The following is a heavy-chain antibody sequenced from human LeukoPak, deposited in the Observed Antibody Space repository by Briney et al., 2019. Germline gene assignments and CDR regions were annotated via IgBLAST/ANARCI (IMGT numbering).Heavy chain of an antibody. J-gene: IGHJ4*02. Sequence: GGALRLFFSASGFTVSSNYMRWGRPAPGEGLEGGAVFFNGGSTYYAASVKGRFTISRDNSKNTLYLQMNSLRAEDTAVYYCARSGGYYYDSSGYSIFDYWGQGTLVTVSS. D-gene: IGHD3-22*01. CDR1: GFTVSSNY. CDR2: FFNGGST. CDR3: ARSGGYYYDSSGYSIFDY. V-gene: IGHV3-53*01.